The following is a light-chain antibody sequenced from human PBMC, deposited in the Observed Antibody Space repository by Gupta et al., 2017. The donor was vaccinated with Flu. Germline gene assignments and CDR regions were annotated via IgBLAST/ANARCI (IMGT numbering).Light chain of an antibody. CDR3: QQDNSYSWV. Sequence: PATLSVSAGERVTISCRASQSVGSWLAWYQQRPGKAPRLLVYKTSSRQSGIPSRFSGSGSGTEFTLTINSLQPDDFAVYYCQQDNSYSWVFGQGTKVEIK. CDR1: QSVGSW. V-gene: IGKV1-5*03. CDR2: KTS. J-gene: IGKJ1*01.